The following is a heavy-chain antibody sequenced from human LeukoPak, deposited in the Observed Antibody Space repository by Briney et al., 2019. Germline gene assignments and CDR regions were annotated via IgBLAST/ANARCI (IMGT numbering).Heavy chain of an antibody. J-gene: IGHJ6*02. CDR1: GGSFSGYY. Sequence: SESLSLTCAVYGGSFSGYYWSWIHQPPGKGLEWIGEINHSGSTNYNPSLKSRVTISVDTSKNQFSLKLSSVTAADTAVYYCARERERRYYYGSGSYKVWGQGTTVTVSS. V-gene: IGHV4-34*01. D-gene: IGHD3-10*01. CDR3: ARERERRYYYGSGSYKV. CDR2: INHSGST.